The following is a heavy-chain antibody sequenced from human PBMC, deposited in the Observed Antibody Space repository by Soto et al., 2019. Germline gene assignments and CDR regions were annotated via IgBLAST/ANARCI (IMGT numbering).Heavy chain of an antibody. CDR2: IFHSGST. J-gene: IGHJ4*02. V-gene: IGHV4-4*02. CDR3: ARVYSGSYSDY. Sequence: QVQLQESGPGLVKPSGTLSLTCAVSGGSIRSNNWWSWVRQPPGEGLEWIGEIFHSGSTHYNPSLKTRVTISVDKSKNQFSLKLSSVTAADTAVYYCARVYSGSYSDYWGQGTLVTVSS. CDR1: GGSIRSNNW. D-gene: IGHD1-26*01.